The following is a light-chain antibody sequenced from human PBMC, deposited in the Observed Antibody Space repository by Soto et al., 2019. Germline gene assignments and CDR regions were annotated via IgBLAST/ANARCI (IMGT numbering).Light chain of an antibody. CDR3: QSYDSSLSGYV. CDR1: SSNIGAGYD. Sequence: QSVLTQPPSASGAPGQRVTISCTGSSSNIGAGYDVHWYQQLPGTAPKLLIYDNKNRPSGVPDRFSGSKSGTSASLAITGLQAEDEADYYCQSYDSSLSGYVFGTGTKLT. J-gene: IGLJ1*01. CDR2: DNK. V-gene: IGLV1-40*01.